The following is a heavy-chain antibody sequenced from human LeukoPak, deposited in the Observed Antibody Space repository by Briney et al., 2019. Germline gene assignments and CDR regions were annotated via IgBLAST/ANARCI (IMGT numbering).Heavy chain of an antibody. Sequence: ASVKVSCKVSGYTLTELSMHWVRQAPGKGLEWMGGFDPEDGETIYAQKFQGRVTMTEDTSTDTAYIELSSLRSEDTAVYYCAGYSGRPDAFDIWGQGTMVTVSS. CDR2: FDPEDGET. V-gene: IGHV1-24*01. CDR1: GYTLTELS. J-gene: IGHJ3*02. CDR3: AGYSGRPDAFDI. D-gene: IGHD1-26*01.